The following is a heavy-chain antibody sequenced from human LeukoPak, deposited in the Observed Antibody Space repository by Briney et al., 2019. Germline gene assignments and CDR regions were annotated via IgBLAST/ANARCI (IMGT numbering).Heavy chain of an antibody. J-gene: IGHJ4*02. D-gene: IGHD6-13*01. CDR3: AKGTSSWHEFDS. CDR2: IKSKTDAGTT. CDR1: GFTFSNYW. Sequence: PGGSLRLSCAASGFTFSNYWMSWVRQAPGKGLEWVGRIKSKTDAGTTDYAAPVKGRFIISRDDSKNTLYLQMNSLRAEDTALYYCAKGTSSWHEFDSWGQGTLVTVSS. V-gene: IGHV3-15*05.